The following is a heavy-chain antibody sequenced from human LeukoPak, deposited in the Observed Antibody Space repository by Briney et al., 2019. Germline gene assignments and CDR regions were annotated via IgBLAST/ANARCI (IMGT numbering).Heavy chain of an antibody. Sequence: GGSLRLSCAASAFTFSSYWMTWVRQAPGKGLEWVANIGKDGSEKNYMDSVKGRFTISRDNSKNTLYLQMNSLRAEDTAVYYCAKGGYSYGSGYYFDYWGQGTLVTVSS. D-gene: IGHD5-18*01. CDR1: AFTFSSYW. V-gene: IGHV3-7*03. J-gene: IGHJ4*02. CDR3: AKGGYSYGSGYYFDY. CDR2: IGKDGSEK.